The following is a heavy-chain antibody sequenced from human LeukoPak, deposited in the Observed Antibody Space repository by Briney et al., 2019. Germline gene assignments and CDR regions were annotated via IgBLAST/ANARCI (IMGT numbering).Heavy chain of an antibody. V-gene: IGHV4-59*12. Sequence: SETLSLTCTVSGGSISSYYWSWIQQPPGKGLEWIGYIYYSGSTNYNPSLKSRVTISVDTSKNQFSLKLSSVTAADTAVYYCVRGRYSSGWFKDKNWFDPWGQGIPVTVSS. CDR2: IYYSGST. D-gene: IGHD6-19*01. J-gene: IGHJ5*02. CDR3: VRGRYSSGWFKDKNWFDP. CDR1: GGSISSYY.